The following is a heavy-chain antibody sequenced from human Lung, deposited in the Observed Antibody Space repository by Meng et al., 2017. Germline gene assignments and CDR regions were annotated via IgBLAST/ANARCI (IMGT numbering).Heavy chain of an antibody. CDR2: INPKSGDT. CDR3: ARDEDISAAGKLFGDY. CDR1: GYNFPDYY. J-gene: IGHJ4*02. Sequence: QVQLVQSGDEVKKPRASVKVSCKPSGYNFPDYYIHWVRRAPGQGLEWMGRINPKSGDTHYAQKFQARVTMTGDTSISTAYMELSGLRSDDTAMYYCARDEDISAAGKLFGDYWGQGTLVTVSS. D-gene: IGHD6-25*01. V-gene: IGHV1-2*06.